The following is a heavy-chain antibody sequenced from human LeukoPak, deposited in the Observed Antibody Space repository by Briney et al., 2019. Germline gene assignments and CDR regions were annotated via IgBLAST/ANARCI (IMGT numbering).Heavy chain of an antibody. J-gene: IGHJ3*02. CDR3: ARERLGISWYFPQPGSDAFDI. V-gene: IGHV3-21*01. CDR1: GFTFSSYS. D-gene: IGHD6-13*01. Sequence: GGSLRLSCGASGFTFSSYSMNWVRQAPGKGLEWVSSISSSSSQIYYAHSVKGRFTISRDNAKNSLYLQMNSLRAEDTAVYYCARERLGISWYFPQPGSDAFDIWGQGTMVTVSS. CDR2: ISSSSSQI.